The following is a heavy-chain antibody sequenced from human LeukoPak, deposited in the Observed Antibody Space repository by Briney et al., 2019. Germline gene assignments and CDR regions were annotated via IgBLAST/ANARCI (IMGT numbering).Heavy chain of an antibody. CDR3: ARDSSEFRSLLFH. D-gene: IGHD1-14*01. CDR2: ITPMFGTS. Sequence: SVKVSCKASGGTFSRHSISWVRQSPGQGLEWMGGITPMFGTSNYAQKFQGRVTITADESTSTAYTELSSLRSEDTAVYYCARDSSEFRSLLFHWGQGTLVTVSS. J-gene: IGHJ1*01. V-gene: IGHV1-69*13. CDR1: GGTFSRHS.